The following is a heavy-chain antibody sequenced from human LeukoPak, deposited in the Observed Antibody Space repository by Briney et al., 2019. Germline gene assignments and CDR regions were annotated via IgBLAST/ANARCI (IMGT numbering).Heavy chain of an antibody. V-gene: IGHV3-11*06. CDR1: GFTFGDYY. Sequence: GGSLRLSCAASGFTFGDYYMSWIRQAPGKGLEWISSISGSSDYTPYADFLKGRVTISRDNAKNSLYLQMNSLRAEDTAVYYCARDSESEKYSGYRAFDIWGQGTMVTVSS. J-gene: IGHJ3*02. D-gene: IGHD3-22*01. CDR2: ISGSSDYT. CDR3: ARDSESEKYSGYRAFDI.